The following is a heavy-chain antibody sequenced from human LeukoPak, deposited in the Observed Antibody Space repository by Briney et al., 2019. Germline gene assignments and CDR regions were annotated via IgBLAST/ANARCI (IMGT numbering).Heavy chain of an antibody. J-gene: IGHJ6*02. CDR3: ARDKASPFTYYGMDV. CDR1: RFTFSSYE. V-gene: IGHV3-48*03. Sequence: PGGSLRLSCAASRFTFSSYEMNWVRRAPGKGLESVAYISSSGSITYYADSVKGRFTISRDNANNSLSLLMNSLRAEDTAVYYCARDKASPFTYYGMDVWGQGTTVTVFS. D-gene: IGHD6-6*01. CDR2: ISSSGSIT.